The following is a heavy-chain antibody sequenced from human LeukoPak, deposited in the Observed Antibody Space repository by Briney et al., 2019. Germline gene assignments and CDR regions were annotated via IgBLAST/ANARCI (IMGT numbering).Heavy chain of an antibody. J-gene: IGHJ3*02. CDR3: ARERRTMWGSDAFDI. CDR2: IYYSGST. V-gene: IGHV4-31*03. D-gene: IGHD3-10*02. Sequence: SQTLSLTCTVSGGSISSGGYYWSWIRQHPGKGLEWIGYIYYSGSTNYNPSLKSRVTISVDTSKNQFSLKLSSVTAADTAVYYCARERRTMWGSDAFDIWGQGTMVTVSS. CDR1: GGSISSGGYY.